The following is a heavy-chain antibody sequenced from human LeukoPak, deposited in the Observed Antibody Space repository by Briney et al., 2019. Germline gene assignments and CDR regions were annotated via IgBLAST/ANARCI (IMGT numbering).Heavy chain of an antibody. CDR1: GYTFTSYY. Sequence: ASVKVSCKASGYTFTSYYMHWVRQAPGQGLVWMGIINPSGGSTSYAQKFQGRVTMTRDTSTSTVYMELSSLRSEDTAVYYCARDWCSGGSCYSYYYWGQGTLVTVSS. CDR2: INPSGGST. CDR3: ARDWCSGGSCYSYYY. D-gene: IGHD2-15*01. V-gene: IGHV1-46*01. J-gene: IGHJ4*02.